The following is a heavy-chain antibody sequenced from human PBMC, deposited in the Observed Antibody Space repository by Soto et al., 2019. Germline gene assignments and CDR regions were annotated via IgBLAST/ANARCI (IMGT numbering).Heavy chain of an antibody. CDR2: IWYDGSNK. CDR3: ARDGAIGYSYGYGFDY. V-gene: IGHV3-33*01. D-gene: IGHD5-18*01. Sequence: QVQLVESGGGVVQPGRSLRFSCAASGFTFSSYGMHWVRQAPGKGLEWVAVIWYDGSNKYYADSVKGRFTISRDNSKNTLYLQMNSLRAEDTAVYYCARDGAIGYSYGYGFDYWGQGTLVTVSS. J-gene: IGHJ4*02. CDR1: GFTFSSYG.